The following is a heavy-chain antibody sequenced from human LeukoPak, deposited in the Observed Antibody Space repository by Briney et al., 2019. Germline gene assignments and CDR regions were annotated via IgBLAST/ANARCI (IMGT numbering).Heavy chain of an antibody. V-gene: IGHV4-59*01. D-gene: IGHD1-14*01. J-gene: IGHJ4*02. CDR1: GGTIRSYY. CDR3: ARDLGGNPWYFDY. CDR2: IYYSGST. Sequence: SETLSLTYTVSGGTIRSYYWSWIRQPPGKGLEWIGNIYYSGSTNVHPSLKSRVTISVDTSKNQLSLDLSSVTTADTAVYYCARDLGGNPWYFDYWGQGILVTVSS.